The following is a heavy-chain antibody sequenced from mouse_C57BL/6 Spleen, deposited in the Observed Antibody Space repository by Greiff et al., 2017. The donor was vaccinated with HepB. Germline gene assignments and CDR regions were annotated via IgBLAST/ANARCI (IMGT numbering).Heavy chain of an antibody. CDR3: ARSSVYDGYYGAMDY. CDR2: IDPSDSYT. CDR1: GYTFTSYW. D-gene: IGHD2-3*01. J-gene: IGHJ4*01. Sequence: VQLQQPGAELVKPGASVKLSCKASGYTFTSYWMQWVKQRPGQGLEWIGEIDPSDSYTNYNQKFKGKATLTVDTSSSTAYMQLSSLTSEDSAVYYCARSSVYDGYYGAMDYWGQGTSVTVSS. V-gene: IGHV1-50*01.